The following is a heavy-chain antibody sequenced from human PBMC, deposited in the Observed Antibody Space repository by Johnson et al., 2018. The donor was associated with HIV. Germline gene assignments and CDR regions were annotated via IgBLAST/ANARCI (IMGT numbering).Heavy chain of an antibody. V-gene: IGHV3-66*02. CDR3: AKAFEYSSSSMAFDI. Sequence: VQLVESGGGLVQPGGSLRLSCAVSAFSVSSNYMSWVRQAPGKGLEWVSVIYSDGTTYYADSVKGRFTISSDTSKNTLYLQMNSLRAEDTAVYYCAKAFEYSSSSMAFDIWGQGTMVTVSS. CDR2: IYSDGTT. J-gene: IGHJ3*02. D-gene: IGHD6-6*01. CDR1: AFSVSSNY.